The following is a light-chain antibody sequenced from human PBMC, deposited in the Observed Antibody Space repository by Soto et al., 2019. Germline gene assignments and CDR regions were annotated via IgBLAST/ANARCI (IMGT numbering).Light chain of an antibody. CDR1: QSISSY. CDR3: QHSYSTPRT. V-gene: IGKV1-39*01. CDR2: AAS. Sequence: IQMTLSFVPVSGSERHRVTITCRASQSISSYLNWYQQKPGKAPKLLIYAASSLQSGVPSRFSGSGSGTDFTLTISSLQPEDFATYYCQHSYSTPRTFGQGTKVDIK. J-gene: IGKJ1*01.